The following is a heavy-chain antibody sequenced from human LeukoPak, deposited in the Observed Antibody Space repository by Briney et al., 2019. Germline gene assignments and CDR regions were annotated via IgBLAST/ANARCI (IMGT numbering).Heavy chain of an antibody. Sequence: PSETLSLTCAVYGGSFSGYYWSWIRQPPGKGLEWIGEINHSGSTNYNPSLKSRVTISVDTSKNQFSLKLSPVTAADTAVYYCARGRGSSWYFNYWGQGTLVTVSS. D-gene: IGHD6-13*01. CDR1: GGSFSGYY. J-gene: IGHJ4*02. V-gene: IGHV4-34*01. CDR2: INHSGST. CDR3: ARGRGSSWYFNY.